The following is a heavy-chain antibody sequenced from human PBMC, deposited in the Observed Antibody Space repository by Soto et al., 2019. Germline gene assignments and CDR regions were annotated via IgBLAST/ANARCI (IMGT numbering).Heavy chain of an antibody. CDR2: IWYDGSNK. D-gene: IGHD6-6*01. V-gene: IGHV3-33*01. Sequence: QVQLVESGGGVVQPGRSLRLSCAASGFTFSSYGMHWVRQAPGKGLEWVAVIWYDGSNKYYADSVKGRFTISRDNSKNSLYLQMNSLGAEDTAVYYCARDRHHYYYGMDVWGQGTTVTVSS. CDR3: ARDRHHYYYGMDV. CDR1: GFTFSSYG. J-gene: IGHJ6*02.